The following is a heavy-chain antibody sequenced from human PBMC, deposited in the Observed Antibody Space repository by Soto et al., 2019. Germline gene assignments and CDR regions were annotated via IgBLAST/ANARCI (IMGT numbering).Heavy chain of an antibody. CDR2: IYSGGVT. CDR3: ARDPSTTGYYGLDV. CDR1: GFTVKNYQ. J-gene: IGHJ6*02. Sequence: LRLSCAASGFTVKNYQMNWVRQAPGKGLEWVSVIYSGGVTYYPDSVKGRFTTIRDTSKNTVYLQMNSLRADDTAMYYCARDPSTTGYYGLDVWGQGTTVTVSS. V-gene: IGHV3-53*01.